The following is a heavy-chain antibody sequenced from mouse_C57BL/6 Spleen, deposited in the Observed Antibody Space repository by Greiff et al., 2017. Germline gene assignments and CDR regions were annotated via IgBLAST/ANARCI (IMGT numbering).Heavy chain of an antibody. D-gene: IGHD2-10*01. Sequence: VQLQQSGAELVKPGASVKISCTASGYAFSSYWMNWVKQRPGKGLEWIGQIYPGDGDTNYNGQFTGKATLTADKSSSTAYMQLSSLTSEDSAVYFCAIWSYYGNYSFDYWGQGTTLTVSS. V-gene: IGHV1-80*01. CDR2: IYPGDGDT. CDR3: AIWSYYGNYSFDY. J-gene: IGHJ2*01. CDR1: GYAFSSYW.